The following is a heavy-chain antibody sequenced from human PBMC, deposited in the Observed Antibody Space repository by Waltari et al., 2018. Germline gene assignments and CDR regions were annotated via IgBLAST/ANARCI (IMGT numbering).Heavy chain of an antibody. J-gene: IGHJ4*02. D-gene: IGHD6-19*01. CDR2: INHSGST. Sequence: QVQLQQWGAGLLKPSETLSLTCAVCGGSFSGYYWSWIRQPPGKGLEWIGEINHSGSTNYNPSLKSRVTISVDTSKNQFSLKLSSVTAADTAVYYCARPARMYSSGWYFWGQGTLVTVSS. CDR3: ARPARMYSSGWYF. CDR1: GGSFSGYY. V-gene: IGHV4-34*01.